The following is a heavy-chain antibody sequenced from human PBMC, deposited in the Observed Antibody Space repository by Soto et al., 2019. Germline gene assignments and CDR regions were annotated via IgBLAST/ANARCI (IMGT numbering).Heavy chain of an antibody. V-gene: IGHV3-30-3*01. CDR3: ARHKRDLRFLEWSYYFDY. D-gene: IGHD3-3*01. Sequence: GGSLRLSCAASGFTFSSYAIHWVRQAPGKWLEWVALISYDGSNKYYADSVKGRFTISRDNSKNTLYLQMNSLRAEDTAVYYCARHKRDLRFLEWSYYFDYWGQGTLVTVSS. J-gene: IGHJ4*02. CDR1: GFTFSSYA. CDR2: ISYDGSNK.